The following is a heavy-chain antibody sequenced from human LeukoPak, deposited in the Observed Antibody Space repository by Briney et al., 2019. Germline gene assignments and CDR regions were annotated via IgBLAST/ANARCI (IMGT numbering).Heavy chain of an antibody. J-gene: IGHJ4*02. CDR2: NNHSGSI. V-gene: IGHV4-34*01. Sequence: SQTLSLTCAVYGGPFSGYYWTWIRQPAGKGLECIGENNHSGSINYNPSLKSRVTISGDTSNTQFSLKLSSVTAADTAVYYCARHGQNDGYPLDYWGQGTLVSVSS. CDR1: GGPFSGYY. D-gene: IGHD5-24*01. CDR3: ARHGQNDGYPLDY.